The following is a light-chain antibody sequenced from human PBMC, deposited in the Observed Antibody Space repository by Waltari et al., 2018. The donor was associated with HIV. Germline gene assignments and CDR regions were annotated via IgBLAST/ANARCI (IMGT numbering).Light chain of an antibody. V-gene: IGLV2-8*01. J-gene: IGLJ2*01. Sequence: QSALTQPPSASGSPGQSVTISCTGSDSDIGSYNYVSWYQQHPGKAPKLMIYEVNKRPSGVPVRFSGAKSGSVASLTVSGLQADDEADYYCSSYAGRDIRVVFGGGTKLTVL. CDR2: EVN. CDR3: SSYAGRDIRVV. CDR1: DSDIGSYNY.